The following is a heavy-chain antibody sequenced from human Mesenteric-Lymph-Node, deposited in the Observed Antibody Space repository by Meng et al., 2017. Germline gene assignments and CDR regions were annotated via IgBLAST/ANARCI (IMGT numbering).Heavy chain of an antibody. CDR1: GFTSSRYG. CDR3: ARDSGYSPRRGFDP. D-gene: IGHD5-18*01. CDR2: INRDRSST. V-gene: IGHV3-74*01. J-gene: IGHJ5*02. Sequence: VVASGGGIGPRGVCLSLYCAASGFTSSRYGRHWVRQAPGKGLVGVSSINRDRSSTSYADSVKGRFTISRDNAKNSLYLKMNSLRAEDTAVYYCARDSGYSPRRGFDPWGQGTLVTVSS.